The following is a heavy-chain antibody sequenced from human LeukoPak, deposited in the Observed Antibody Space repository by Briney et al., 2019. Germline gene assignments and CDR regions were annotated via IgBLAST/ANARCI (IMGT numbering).Heavy chain of an antibody. CDR2: MYYSGTI. CDR1: GGSISSYY. J-gene: IGHJ4*02. Sequence: TETLSLTCTVSGGSISSYYWSWIRQPPGKGLEWIGYMYYSGTINYNPSLKSRVTISVDTSKNQFSLKLSSVTAADTAMYYCARAWATDYFDYWGQGTLVTVSS. CDR3: ARAWATDYFDY. V-gene: IGHV4-59*01.